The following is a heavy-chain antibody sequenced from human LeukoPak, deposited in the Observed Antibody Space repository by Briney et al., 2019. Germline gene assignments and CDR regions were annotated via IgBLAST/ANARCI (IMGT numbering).Heavy chain of an antibody. CDR2: MYHSGST. CDR1: NYSISTDYY. J-gene: IGHJ4*02. D-gene: IGHD1-26*01. V-gene: IGHV4-38-2*02. Sequence: SETLSLTCTVSNYSISTDYYWGWIRQPPGKGLERIGTMYHSGSTYYNPSLKSRVTISVDTSKNQFSLKLSSVTAADTAVYYCATIPQRGFATRDYWGQGTLVTVSS. CDR3: ATIPQRGFATRDY.